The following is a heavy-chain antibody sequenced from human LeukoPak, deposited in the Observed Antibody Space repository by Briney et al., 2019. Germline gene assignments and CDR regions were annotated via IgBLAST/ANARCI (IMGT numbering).Heavy chain of an antibody. CDR1: GFTFSSYG. CDR2: IWYDGSNK. CDR3: ARYYLREGEIDY. V-gene: IGHV3-33*01. D-gene: IGHD3-10*01. J-gene: IGHJ4*02. Sequence: GRSLRLSCAASGFTFSSYGMHWVRQAPVKVLEWVAVIWYDGSNKYYADSVKGRFTISRDNSKNTLYLQMNSLRAEDTAVYYCARYYLREGEIDYWGQGTRVTVSS.